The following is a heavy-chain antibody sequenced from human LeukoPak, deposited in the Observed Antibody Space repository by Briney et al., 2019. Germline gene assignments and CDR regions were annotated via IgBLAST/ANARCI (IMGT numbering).Heavy chain of an antibody. D-gene: IGHD5/OR15-5a*01. CDR3: ARQKYLRGPDVEYFDY. V-gene: IGHV3-21*01. J-gene: IGHJ4*02. CDR1: GFTFSSYT. CDR2: ISIGSSYI. Sequence: GVCLRLSCASSGFTFSSYTMNGVRQAPGKWLEWVSIISIGSSYIHYADSVKCRFTIARDKAKNSLYMQINTLRAEDTAVYYCARQKYLRGPDVEYFDYWGQGTLVTVSS.